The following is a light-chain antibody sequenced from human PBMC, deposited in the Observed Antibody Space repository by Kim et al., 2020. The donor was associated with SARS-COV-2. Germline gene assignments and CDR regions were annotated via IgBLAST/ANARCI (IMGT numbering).Light chain of an antibody. J-gene: IGKJ1*01. CDR2: KAS. Sequence: DIQMTQSPSTLSASVGDRVTITCRASQSISSWLAWYQQKPGKAPKLLIYKASSLESGVPSRFSGRGSETEFTLTISGLQPDDSATYYCQQYNSYSWTFGQGTKVDIK. CDR1: QSISSW. CDR3: QQYNSYSWT. V-gene: IGKV1-5*03.